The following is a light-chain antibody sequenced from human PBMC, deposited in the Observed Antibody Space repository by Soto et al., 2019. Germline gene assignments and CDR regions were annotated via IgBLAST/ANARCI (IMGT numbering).Light chain of an antibody. CDR1: SSDVGGYIY. CDR2: DVS. V-gene: IGLV2-14*01. CDR3: SSFTSRNTLV. J-gene: IGLJ2*01. Sequence: QSALTQPASVSGSPGQSITISCTGTSSDVGGYIYVSWHQQHPGTAPKLTIYDVSNRPSGVSNRFSGSKSGNTASLTISGLQAEDESYYYCSSFTSRNTLVFGGGTTLTVL.